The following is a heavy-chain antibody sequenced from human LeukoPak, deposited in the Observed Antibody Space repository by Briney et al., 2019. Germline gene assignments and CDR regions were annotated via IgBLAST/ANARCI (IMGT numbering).Heavy chain of an antibody. CDR2: INGDGGRT. D-gene: IGHD2-2*01. CDR1: GFTVSSYW. J-gene: IGHJ4*02. V-gene: IGHV3-74*01. CDR3: ARSKGGSSTSRLLDY. Sequence: GGSLRLSCAASGFTVSSYWMHWVRHTPGKGLVWVSRINGDGGRTTYADSVRGRFTISRDNAKNTLYLQMNSLRAEDTAVYYCARSKGGSSTSRLLDYWGQGTLVTVSS.